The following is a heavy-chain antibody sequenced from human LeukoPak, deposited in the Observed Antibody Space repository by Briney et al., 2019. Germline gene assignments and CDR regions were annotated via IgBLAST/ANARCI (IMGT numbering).Heavy chain of an antibody. CDR1: GYTFTGYY. Sequence: ASVKVSCKASGYTFTGYYMHWVRQAPGQGLEWMGIINPSGGSTSYAQKFQGRVTMTRDTSTSTVYMELSSLRSEDTAVYYCARDVGSGKDYYGSGTTLNYFDYWGQGTLVTVSS. J-gene: IGHJ4*02. CDR3: ARDVGSGKDYYGSGTTLNYFDY. D-gene: IGHD3-10*01. V-gene: IGHV1-46*01. CDR2: INPSGGST.